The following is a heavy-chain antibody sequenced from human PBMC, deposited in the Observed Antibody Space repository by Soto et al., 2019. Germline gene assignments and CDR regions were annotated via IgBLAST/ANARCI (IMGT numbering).Heavy chain of an antibody. CDR3: ARGGISHWAYFYYMDV. Sequence: QVQLQQWGAGLLKPSETLSLTCVVSGGSLSDYFWSWIRQRPGMALEWIGEINHLGSINYNPSLKSRVTMSVDTSKNQFSLTLYSVTAADTATYYCARGGISHWAYFYYMDVWDRETTVTVSS. CDR2: INHLGSI. V-gene: IGHV4-34*01. J-gene: IGHJ6*03. D-gene: IGHD2-21*01. CDR1: GGSLSDYF.